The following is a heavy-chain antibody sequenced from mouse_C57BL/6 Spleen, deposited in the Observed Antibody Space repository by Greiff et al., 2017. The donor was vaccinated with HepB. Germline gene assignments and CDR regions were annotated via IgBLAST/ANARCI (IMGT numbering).Heavy chain of an antibody. J-gene: IGHJ1*03. CDR1: GYAFTNYL. CDR3: ARSRGIPHYYGSNWYFDV. D-gene: IGHD1-1*01. Sequence: QVQLKESGAELVRPGTSVKVSCKASGYAFTNYLIEWVKQRPGQGLEWIGVINPGSGGTNYNEKFKGKATLTADKSSSTAYMQLSSLTSEDSAVYFCARSRGIPHYYGSNWYFDVWGTGTTVTVSS. CDR2: INPGSGGT. V-gene: IGHV1-54*01.